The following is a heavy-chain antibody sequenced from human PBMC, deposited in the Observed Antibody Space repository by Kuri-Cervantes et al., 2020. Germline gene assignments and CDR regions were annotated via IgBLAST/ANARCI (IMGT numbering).Heavy chain of an antibody. J-gene: IGHJ6*02. V-gene: IGHV3-30-3*02. CDR2: ISYDGSNK. D-gene: IGHD3-3*01. Sequence: GESLKISCAASGFTFSSYAMHWVRQAPGKGLEWVAVISYDGSNKYYADSVKGRFTISRDNSENTLYLQMNSLRAEDTAVYYCAKNGDFWSGYYYYGMDVWGQGTMVTVSS. CDR1: GFTFSSYA. CDR3: AKNGDFWSGYYYYGMDV.